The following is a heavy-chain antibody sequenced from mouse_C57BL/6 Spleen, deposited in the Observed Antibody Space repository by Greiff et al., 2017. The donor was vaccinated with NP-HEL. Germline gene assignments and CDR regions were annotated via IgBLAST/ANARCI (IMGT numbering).Heavy chain of an antibody. Sequence: EVKLQESGPGLVKPSQSLSLTCSVTGYSITSGYYWNWIRQFPGNKLEWMGYISYDGSNNYNPSLKNRISITRDTSKNQFFLKLNSVTTEDTATYYCAIAYYSNPFAYWGQGTLVTVSA. CDR2: ISYDGSN. J-gene: IGHJ3*01. CDR3: AIAYYSNPFAY. CDR1: GYSITSGYY. D-gene: IGHD2-5*01. V-gene: IGHV3-6*01.